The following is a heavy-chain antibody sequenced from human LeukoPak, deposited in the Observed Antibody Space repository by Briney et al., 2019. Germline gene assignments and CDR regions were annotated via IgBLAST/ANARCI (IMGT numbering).Heavy chain of an antibody. CDR2: INLNSGDT. Sequence: ASVKVSCKASGYTFTGYHMHWVRQAPGQGLEWMGWINLNSGDTDYARKFQGRVTMTRDTSISSAYMELSSLRADDTAVYYCAKTQGYYDAWGQGALVTVSS. CDR1: GYTFTGYH. J-gene: IGHJ5*02. D-gene: IGHD2-15*01. CDR3: AKTQGYYDA. V-gene: IGHV1-2*02.